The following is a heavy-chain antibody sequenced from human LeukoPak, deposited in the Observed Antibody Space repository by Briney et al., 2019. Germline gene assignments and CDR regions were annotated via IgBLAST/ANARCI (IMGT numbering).Heavy chain of an antibody. Sequence: PSETLSLTCAVSGGSISSGGYSWSWIRQPPGKGLEWIGYIYHSGSTYYNPSLKSRVTISVDRSKNQFSLKLSSVTAADTAVYYCARATYYYDSSGYKYYFDYWGQGTLVTASS. V-gene: IGHV4-30-2*01. CDR2: IYHSGST. J-gene: IGHJ4*02. D-gene: IGHD3-22*01. CDR1: GGSISSGGYS. CDR3: ARATYYYDSSGYKYYFDY.